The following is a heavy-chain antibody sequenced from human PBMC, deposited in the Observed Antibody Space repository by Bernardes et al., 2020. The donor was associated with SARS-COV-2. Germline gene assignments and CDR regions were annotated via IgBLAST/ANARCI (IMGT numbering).Heavy chain of an antibody. CDR3: ARHPLGVAVSGGDDF. J-gene: IGHJ4*02. Sequence: SKTLSLTCTVSGDSISSGSHYWVWIRQPPGKGLEWVGAIYYSGSTYYNPSLKSRVAISIDTSKNQFSLTVTSVTAADTAVYYCARHPLGVAVSGGDDFWGQGTLVTVSS. CDR2: IYYSGST. D-gene: IGHD6-19*01. V-gene: IGHV4-39*01. CDR1: GDSISSGSHY.